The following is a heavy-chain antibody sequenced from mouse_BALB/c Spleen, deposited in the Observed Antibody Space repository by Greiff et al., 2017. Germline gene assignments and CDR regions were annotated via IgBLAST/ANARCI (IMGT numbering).Heavy chain of an antibody. CDR3: ARDDGYSSMDY. Sequence: EVKLVESGGGLVQPGGSLKLSCAASGFTFSSYGMSWVRQTPDKRLELVATINSNGGSTYYPDSVKGRFTISRDNAKNTLYLQMSSLKSEDTAMYYCARDDGYSSMDYWGQGTSVTVSS. CDR2: INSNGGST. CDR1: GFTFSSYG. D-gene: IGHD2-3*01. J-gene: IGHJ4*01. V-gene: IGHV5-6-3*01.